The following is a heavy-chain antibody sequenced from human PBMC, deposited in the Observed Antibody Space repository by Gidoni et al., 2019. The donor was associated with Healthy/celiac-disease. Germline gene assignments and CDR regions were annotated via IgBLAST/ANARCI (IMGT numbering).Heavy chain of an antibody. CDR1: GFTFRSYW. J-gene: IGHJ6*02. Sequence: EVQLVESGGGLGHPGGSMRLSAAASGFTFRSYWLRWVRPAPGKGLEWVANIKQDGSEKYYVDSVKGRFTISRDNAKNSLYLQMNSLRAEDTAVYYCARVTLGREWFGELLYNYYYYYGMDVWGQGTTVTVSS. CDR3: ARVTLGREWFGELLYNYYYYYGMDV. V-gene: IGHV3-7*01. CDR2: IKQDGSEK. D-gene: IGHD3-10*01.